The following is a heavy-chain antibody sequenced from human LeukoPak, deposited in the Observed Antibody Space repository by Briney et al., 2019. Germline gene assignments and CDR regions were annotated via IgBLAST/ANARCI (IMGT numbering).Heavy chain of an antibody. CDR1: GGSISSSSYY. Sequence: SETLSLTCTVSGGSISSSSYYWGWIRQPPGKGLEWIGSIYYSGSTYYNPSLKSRVTISVDTSKNQFSLKLSSVTAADTAVYYCARDRALSGDGMDVWGQGTTVTVSS. CDR2: IYYSGST. D-gene: IGHD3-10*01. V-gene: IGHV4-39*07. CDR3: ARDRALSGDGMDV. J-gene: IGHJ6*02.